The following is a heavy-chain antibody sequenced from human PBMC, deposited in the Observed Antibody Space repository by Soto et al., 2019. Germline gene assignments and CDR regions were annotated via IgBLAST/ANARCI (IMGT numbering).Heavy chain of an antibody. J-gene: IGHJ6*02. CDR1: GYSFTSYW. D-gene: IGHD2-2*01. CDR3: ARHARNIVVVPAATYYGMDV. Sequence: PGESLKISCKGSGYSFTSYWISWVRQMPGKGLEWMGRIDPSDSYTNYSPSFQGHVTISADKSISTAYLQWSSLKASDTAMYYCARHARNIVVVPAATYYGMDVWGQGTTVTVSS. CDR2: IDPSDSYT. V-gene: IGHV5-10-1*01.